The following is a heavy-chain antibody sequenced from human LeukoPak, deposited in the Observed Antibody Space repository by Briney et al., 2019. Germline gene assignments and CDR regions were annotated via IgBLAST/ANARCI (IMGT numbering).Heavy chain of an antibody. CDR2: IYYSGST. CDR3: ARDVGATPGYFDY. D-gene: IGHD1-26*01. J-gene: IGHJ4*02. V-gene: IGHV4-59*01. Sequence: SETLSLTCTVSGGSISSYYWNWIRQPPGKGLEWIGYIYYSGSTNYNPSLESRVTISVDTSKNQFSLKLSSVTAADTAVYYCARDVGATPGYFDYWGQGTLVTVSS. CDR1: GGSISSYY.